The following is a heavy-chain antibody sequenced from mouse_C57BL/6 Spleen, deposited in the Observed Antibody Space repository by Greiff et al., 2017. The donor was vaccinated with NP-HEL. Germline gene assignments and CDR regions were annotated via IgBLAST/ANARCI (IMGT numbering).Heavy chain of an antibody. CDR3: ARETTVVARYFDV. CDR2: ISYDGSN. J-gene: IGHJ1*03. Sequence: EVQLQESGPSLVKPSQSLSLTCSVTGYSITSGYYWNWIRQFPGNKLEWMGYISYDGSNNYNPSLKNRISITRDTSKNQFFLKLNSVTTEDTATYYCARETTVVARYFDVWGTGTTVTVSS. D-gene: IGHD1-1*01. CDR1: GYSITSGYY. V-gene: IGHV3-6*01.